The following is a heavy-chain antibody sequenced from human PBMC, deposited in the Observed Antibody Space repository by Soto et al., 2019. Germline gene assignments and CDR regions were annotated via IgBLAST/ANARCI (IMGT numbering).Heavy chain of an antibody. Sequence: GGSLRLSCTASGFAVSTYAVNWVRHAPGKGLEWVSTVSVSGDNTYYAASVKGRFTISRDDCKNMVFLEMNSLRDEATAVYYCVKDNILEGDTWGQGTLVTVSS. CDR2: VSVSGDNT. J-gene: IGHJ5*02. CDR3: VKDNILEGDT. V-gene: IGHV3-23*01. D-gene: IGHD3-3*02. CDR1: GFAVSTYA.